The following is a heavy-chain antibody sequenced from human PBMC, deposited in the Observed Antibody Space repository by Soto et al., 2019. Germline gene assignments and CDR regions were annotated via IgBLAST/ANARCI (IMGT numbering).Heavy chain of an antibody. V-gene: IGHV1-2*02. Sequence: ASVKVSCKASGYTFTGYYMHWVRQAPGQGLEWMGWINPNSGGTNYAQKFQGRVTMTRDTSISTAYMELSRLRSDDTAVYYCARGRFLEWLLGWFDPWGQGTLVTVTS. CDR1: GYTFTGYY. CDR2: INPNSGGT. D-gene: IGHD3-3*01. CDR3: ARGRFLEWLLGWFDP. J-gene: IGHJ5*02.